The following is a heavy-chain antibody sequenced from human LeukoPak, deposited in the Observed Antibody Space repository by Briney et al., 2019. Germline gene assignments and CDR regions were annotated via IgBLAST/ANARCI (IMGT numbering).Heavy chain of an antibody. J-gene: IGHJ4*02. CDR3: AREPTYRSSLDF. Sequence: GGSLRLSCAASGFSVSSNYMSWVRQAPGKGLEYISVTYSSGATYYADSVRDRFTNSRDNSRNTLYLQMNSLRPEDTAVYYCAREPTYRSSLDFWGQGTLVTVSS. CDR2: TYSSGAT. D-gene: IGHD6-6*01. CDR1: GFSVSSNY. V-gene: IGHV3-53*01.